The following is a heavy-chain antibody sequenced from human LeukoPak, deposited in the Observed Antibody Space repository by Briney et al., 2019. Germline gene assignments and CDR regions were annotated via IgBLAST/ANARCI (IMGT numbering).Heavy chain of an antibody. CDR1: GGSISSYS. Sequence: PSETLSLTCTVSGGSISSYSWSWIRQPPGKGLEGIGYIYYSGSTNYNPSLKSRVTISVDTSKNQFSLKLSSVTAADTAVYYCARDQYSGWFDPWGQGTLVTVSS. CDR3: ARDQYSGWFDP. J-gene: IGHJ5*02. D-gene: IGHD2-21*01. CDR2: IYYSGST. V-gene: IGHV4-59*01.